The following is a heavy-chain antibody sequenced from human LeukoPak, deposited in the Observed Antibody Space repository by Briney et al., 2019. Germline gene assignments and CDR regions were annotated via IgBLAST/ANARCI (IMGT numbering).Heavy chain of an antibody. Sequence: GGSLRLSCAASGFTFSSYGMSWVRQAPGKGLEWVSSITGSGGSTFYADSVKGRFTISRDNPKNTLFLQMNSLRAEDTAVYYCANRPAGTRYYYFDCWGQGTLVTVSS. J-gene: IGHJ4*02. D-gene: IGHD6-13*01. CDR2: ITGSGGST. CDR3: ANRPAGTRYYYFDC. CDR1: GFTFSSYG. V-gene: IGHV3-23*01.